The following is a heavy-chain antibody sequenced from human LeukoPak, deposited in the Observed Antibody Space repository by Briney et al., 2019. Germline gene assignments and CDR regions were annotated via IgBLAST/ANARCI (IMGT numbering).Heavy chain of an antibody. CDR2: XSYHGSNQ. J-gene: IGHJ6*02. D-gene: IGHD3-22*01. Sequence: GXGLEGVAVXSYHGSNQYYAASLKGRFTISRDNSKNTLYLQMNSLRAEDAAVYYCARLNYYDSSGWFYGMDVWGQGTTVTVSS. V-gene: IGHV3-30*14. CDR3: ARLNYYDSSGWFYGMDV.